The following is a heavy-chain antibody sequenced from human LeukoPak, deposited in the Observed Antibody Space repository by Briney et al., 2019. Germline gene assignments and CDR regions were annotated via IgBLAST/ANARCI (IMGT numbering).Heavy chain of an antibody. D-gene: IGHD1-26*01. Sequence: SVKVSCKASGGTFSSYTISWVRQAPGQGREWMGRIIPILGIANYAQKFQGRVTITADKSTSTAYMELSSLRSEDTAVYYCAREAVGATVVYWGQGTLVTVSS. CDR2: IIPILGIA. CDR3: AREAVGATVVY. J-gene: IGHJ4*02. V-gene: IGHV1-69*04. CDR1: GGTFSSYT.